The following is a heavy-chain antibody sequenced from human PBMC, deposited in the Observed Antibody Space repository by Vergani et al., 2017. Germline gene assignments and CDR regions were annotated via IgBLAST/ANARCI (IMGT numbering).Heavy chain of an antibody. Sequence: EVQLVQSGAEVKKPGESLKISCKGSVYSFTSYWIGLVRQMPGKGLEWMGIIYPGDSDTRYSPSFQGQVTISADKSISTAYLQWSSLKASDIAMYYCARHRGWGLVVVAATPWYYYYGMDVWSQGTTVTVSS. J-gene: IGHJ6*02. CDR3: ARHRGWGLVVVAATPWYYYYGMDV. V-gene: IGHV5-51*01. CDR2: IYPGDSDT. CDR1: VYSFTSYW. D-gene: IGHD2-15*01.